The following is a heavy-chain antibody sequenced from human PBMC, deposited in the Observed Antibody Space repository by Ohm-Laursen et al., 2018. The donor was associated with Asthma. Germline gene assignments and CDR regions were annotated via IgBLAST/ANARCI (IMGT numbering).Heavy chain of an antibody. J-gene: IGHJ4*02. CDR3: AIGSAAEPVAY. CDR1: GFPFSAYT. CDR2: ISGSSRYI. D-gene: IGHD1-14*01. Sequence: SLRLSCTASGFPFSAYTMTWVRQAPGKGLEWVSSISGSSRYIYYTDSVKDRFTISRDNAKRSLYLQMNSLRAEDTAVYYCAIGSAAEPVAYWGQGTLVTVSS. V-gene: IGHV3-21*04.